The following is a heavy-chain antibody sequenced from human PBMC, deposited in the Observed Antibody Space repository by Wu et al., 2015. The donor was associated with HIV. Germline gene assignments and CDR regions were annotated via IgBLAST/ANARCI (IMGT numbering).Heavy chain of an antibody. Sequence: QVQLVQSGAEVKKPGSSVKVSCKASGGTFSSYAISWVRQAPGQGLEWMGGIIPIFGTANYAQKFQGRVTITTDESTSTAYMELSSLRSEDTAVYYCARDRRVVAATDYYYYGMDVWGQGTTVTVSS. D-gene: IGHD2-15*01. CDR2: IIPIFGTA. V-gene: IGHV1-69*05. J-gene: IGHJ6*02. CDR3: ARDRRVVAATDYYYYGMDV. CDR1: GGTFSSYA.